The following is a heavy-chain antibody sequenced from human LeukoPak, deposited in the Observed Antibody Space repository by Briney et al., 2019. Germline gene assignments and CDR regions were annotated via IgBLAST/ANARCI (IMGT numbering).Heavy chain of an antibody. Sequence: GGSLRLSCAASGFTFSNYAMHWVRQAPGKGLEWVAIISYDGSIKYYADSVKGRFTISRDNSMNTVYLQMNSLRAEDTAVYYCARDPTHSYSNSYYFDYWGQGTLVTVSS. D-gene: IGHD4-11*01. V-gene: IGHV3-30-3*01. CDR3: ARDPTHSYSNSYYFDY. CDR2: ISYDGSIK. CDR1: GFTFSNYA. J-gene: IGHJ4*02.